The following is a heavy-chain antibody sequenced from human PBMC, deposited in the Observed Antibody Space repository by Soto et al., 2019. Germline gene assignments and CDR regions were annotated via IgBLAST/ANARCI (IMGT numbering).Heavy chain of an antibody. Sequence: ASVKVSCKASGYTFNTYDVAWVRQATGQGLEWMGWMNPNSGITGYAPNFQGRVTMTRDTSISTAYMELSSLRSEDTAVYFCASTFGGVIVSLDSWGQGTLVTVSS. CDR2: MNPNSGIT. V-gene: IGHV1-8*01. CDR3: ASTFGGVIVSLDS. CDR1: GYTFNTYD. D-gene: IGHD3-16*02. J-gene: IGHJ4*02.